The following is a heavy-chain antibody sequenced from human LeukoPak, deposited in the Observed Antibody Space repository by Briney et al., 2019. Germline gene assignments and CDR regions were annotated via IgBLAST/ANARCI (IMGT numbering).Heavy chain of an antibody. CDR3: ARDSVRSGGCPDY. Sequence: GESLKISCKGSGYTFTSYYMHWVRQAPGQGLEWMGIINPSGGSTSYAQKFQGRVTMTRDTSTSTVYMELSSLRSEDTAVYYCARDSVRSGGCPDYWGQGTLVTVSS. CDR1: GYTFTSYY. D-gene: IGHD3-3*01. CDR2: INPSGGST. J-gene: IGHJ4*02. V-gene: IGHV1-46*01.